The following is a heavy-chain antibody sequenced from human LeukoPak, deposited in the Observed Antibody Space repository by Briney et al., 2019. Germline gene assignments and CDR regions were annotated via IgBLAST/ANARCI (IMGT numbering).Heavy chain of an antibody. Sequence: SETLSLTCTVSGGSISSSSYYWGWIRQPPGKGREWLGSIYYSGRTYYNPSRKSRVTISVDTSKNQFSLKLSSVTAADTAVYYCARHPPYYSSSWYWFSASFDYWGQGTLVTVSS. V-gene: IGHV4-39*01. J-gene: IGHJ4*02. D-gene: IGHD6-13*01. CDR3: ARHPPYYSSSWYWFSASFDY. CDR2: IYYSGRT. CDR1: GGSISSSSYY.